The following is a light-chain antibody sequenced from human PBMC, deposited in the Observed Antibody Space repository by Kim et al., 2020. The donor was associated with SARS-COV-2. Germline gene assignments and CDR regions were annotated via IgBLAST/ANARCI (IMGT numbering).Light chain of an antibody. CDR1: HGVSSY. J-gene: IGKJ4*02. Sequence: LSQGKAAPSSCAAKHGVSSYLAWYQQKPGQAPRLLIYDTSNRATGIPARFSGSGSGSDFTLTISRLEPEDFAVYYCQQHSISPLTFGGGTKVDIK. CDR2: DTS. CDR3: QQHSISPLT. V-gene: IGKV3-11*01.